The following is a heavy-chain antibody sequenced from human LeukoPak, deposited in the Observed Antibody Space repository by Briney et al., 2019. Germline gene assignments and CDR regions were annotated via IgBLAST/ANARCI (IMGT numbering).Heavy chain of an antibody. CDR2: IYYSGST. Sequence: PSETLSLTCTVSGGSISSYYWSWIRQPPGKGLEWIGYIYYSGSTNYNPSLKSRVTISVDTSKNQFSLKLSSVTAADTAVYYCARRTVGAYYFDYWGQGTLVTVSS. J-gene: IGHJ4*02. V-gene: IGHV4-59*08. CDR1: GGSISSYY. CDR3: ARRTVGAYYFDY. D-gene: IGHD1-26*01.